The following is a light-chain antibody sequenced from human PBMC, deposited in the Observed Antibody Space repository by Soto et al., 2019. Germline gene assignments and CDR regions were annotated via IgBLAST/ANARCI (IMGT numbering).Light chain of an antibody. CDR1: SSDVGGYNY. Sequence: SALTQPASVSGSPGQSITISCTGTSSDVGGYNYVSWYQQHPGKAPKLMIYDVSNRPSGVSNRFSGCKSGNTASLTISGLQAEDEADYYCSSYTSSSTLVFGGGTKVTVL. CDR2: DVS. J-gene: IGLJ2*01. CDR3: SSYTSSSTLV. V-gene: IGLV2-14*01.